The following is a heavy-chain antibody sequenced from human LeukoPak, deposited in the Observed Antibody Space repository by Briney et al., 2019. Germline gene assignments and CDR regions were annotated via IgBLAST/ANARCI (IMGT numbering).Heavy chain of an antibody. CDR1: GFTFSSYW. CDR2: LKEDGSEK. Sequence: GGSLRLSCAASGFTFSSYWMSWVRQAPGKGLEWVARLKEDGSEKYYVDSVKGRFTVSRDNAKNSLYLQMNSLRAEDTAVYYCAKDKKAAVAALYYFDYWGQGTLVTVSS. CDR3: AKDKKAAVAALYYFDY. V-gene: IGHV3-7*01. D-gene: IGHD6-19*01. J-gene: IGHJ4*02.